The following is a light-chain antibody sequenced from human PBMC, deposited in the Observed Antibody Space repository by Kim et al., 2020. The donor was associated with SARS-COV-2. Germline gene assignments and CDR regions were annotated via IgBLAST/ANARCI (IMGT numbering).Light chain of an antibody. V-gene: IGLV1-40*01. CDR2: GNN. J-gene: IGLJ1*01. CDR1: GSNNGAGYD. Sequence: RATTSCTGSGSNNGAGYDVHWYQQLPGTAPKLLIYGNNNRPSGVPDRFSGSKSGTSASLAITGLQAEDETDYYCQSYDSSLSGYVFGTGTKVTVL. CDR3: QSYDSSLSGYV.